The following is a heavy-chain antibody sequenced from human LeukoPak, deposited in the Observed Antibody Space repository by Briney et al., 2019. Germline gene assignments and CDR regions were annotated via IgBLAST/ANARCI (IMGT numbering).Heavy chain of an antibody. J-gene: IGHJ4*02. Sequence: PGGSLRLSCAASGIIFSSYWMHWVRQIPGKGLVWVSRINSDGTITNYADSVKGRFTISRDSAKNTVYLQMNSLTAEDTAVYYCARYMTGNVADYWGQGTLVTVSS. V-gene: IGHV3-74*01. CDR1: GIIFSSYW. D-gene: IGHD3-9*01. CDR2: INSDGTIT. CDR3: ARYMTGNVADY.